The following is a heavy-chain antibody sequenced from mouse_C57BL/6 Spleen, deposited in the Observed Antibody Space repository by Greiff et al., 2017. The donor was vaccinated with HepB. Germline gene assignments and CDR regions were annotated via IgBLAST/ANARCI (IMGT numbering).Heavy chain of an antibody. CDR2: IHPNSGST. Sequence: VQLQQPGAELVKPGASVKLSCKASGYTFTSYWMHWVKQRPGQGLEWIGMIHPNSGSTNYNEKFKSKATLTVDKSSSTAYMQLSSLTSEDSAVYYCARKDDSSGHGFAYWGQGTLVTVSA. V-gene: IGHV1-64*01. CDR1: GYTFTSYW. D-gene: IGHD3-2*02. J-gene: IGHJ3*01. CDR3: ARKDDSSGHGFAY.